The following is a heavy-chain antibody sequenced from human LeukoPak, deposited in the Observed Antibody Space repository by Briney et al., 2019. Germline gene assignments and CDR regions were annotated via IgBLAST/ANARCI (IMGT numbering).Heavy chain of an antibody. Sequence: PSETLSLTCAVYGGSFSGYYWSWIRQPPGKGLEWIGEINHSGSTNYNPSLKSRVTISVDTSKNQFSLKLSSVTAADTAVYYCARGRVAAAGHASDFVYWGQGTLVTVSS. J-gene: IGHJ4*02. CDR2: INHSGST. V-gene: IGHV4-34*01. CDR1: GGSFSGYY. CDR3: ARGRVAAAGHASDFVY. D-gene: IGHD6-13*01.